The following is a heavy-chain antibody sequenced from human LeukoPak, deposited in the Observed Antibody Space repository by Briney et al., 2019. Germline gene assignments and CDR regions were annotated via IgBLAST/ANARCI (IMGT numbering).Heavy chain of an antibody. V-gene: IGHV4-34*01. Sequence: SETLSLTCAVYGGSFSGYYWSWIRQPPGKGLEWIGEINHSGSTNYNPSLKSRVTISVDTSKNQFSLKLSSATAADTAVYYCARARGYSYGPDAFDIWGQGTMVTVSS. D-gene: IGHD5-18*01. J-gene: IGHJ3*02. CDR2: INHSGST. CDR1: GGSFSGYY. CDR3: ARARGYSYGPDAFDI.